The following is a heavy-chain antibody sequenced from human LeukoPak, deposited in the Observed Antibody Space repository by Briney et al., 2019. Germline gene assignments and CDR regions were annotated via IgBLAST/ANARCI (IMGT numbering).Heavy chain of an antibody. J-gene: IGHJ5*02. CDR2: IYYSGST. V-gene: IGHV4-59*12. CDR3: ARVRTHRRTIFGGNWFDP. Sequence: SETLSLTCTVSGGSISSYYWSWIRQPPGKGLEWIGYIYYSGSTNYNPSLKSRVTISVDTSKNQFSLKLSSVTAADTAVYYCARVRTHRRTIFGGNWFDPWGQGTLVTVSS. CDR1: GGSISSYY. D-gene: IGHD3-3*01.